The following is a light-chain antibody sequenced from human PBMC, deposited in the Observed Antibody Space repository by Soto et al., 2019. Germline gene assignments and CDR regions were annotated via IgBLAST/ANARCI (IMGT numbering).Light chain of an antibody. CDR2: GAS. CDR3: HQYNNWPPTWT. Sequence: EIVMTQSPATLSVSPGERATLSCRASQSVSSNLAWYQQKHGQAPRLLIYGASTRATGIPARFSGSGSGTEFTLTISSLQSEDSAVYSCHQYNNWPPTWTFGQGTKVEVK. V-gene: IGKV3-15*01. J-gene: IGKJ1*01. CDR1: QSVSSN.